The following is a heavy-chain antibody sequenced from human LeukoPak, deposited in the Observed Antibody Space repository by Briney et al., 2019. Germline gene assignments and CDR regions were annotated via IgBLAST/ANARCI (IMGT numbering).Heavy chain of an antibody. CDR2: FSGSGGST. D-gene: IGHD6-19*01. Sequence: PGGSLRLSCAASGFTFSSYAMSWVRQAPGKGLECISGFSGSGGSTYYADSVKGRFTISRDNAKNTLYLQMNSLRAEGTAVYYCARGQAQQWLVSPWNYYYMDVRGKGTTVTISS. V-gene: IGHV3-23*01. CDR3: ARGQAQQWLVSPWNYYYMDV. CDR1: GFTFSSYA. J-gene: IGHJ6*03.